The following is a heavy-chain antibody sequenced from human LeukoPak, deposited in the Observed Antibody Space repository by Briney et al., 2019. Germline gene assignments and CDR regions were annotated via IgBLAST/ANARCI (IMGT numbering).Heavy chain of an antibody. J-gene: IGHJ4*02. V-gene: IGHV3-33*06. CDR3: AKGDPPTYYDILTGQDY. D-gene: IGHD3-9*01. Sequence: PGGSLRLSCAASGFTFSSYGMHWVRQAPGKGLEWVAVIWYDGSNKYYVDSVKGRFTISRDNSKNTLYLQLNSLRAEDTAVYYCAKGDPPTYYDILTGQDYWGQGTLVTVSS. CDR2: IWYDGSNK. CDR1: GFTFSSYG.